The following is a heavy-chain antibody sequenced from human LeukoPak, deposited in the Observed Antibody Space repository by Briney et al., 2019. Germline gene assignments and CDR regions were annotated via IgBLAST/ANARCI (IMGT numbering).Heavy chain of an antibody. CDR2: IQNDGSNK. V-gene: IGHV3-30*02. CDR1: GFTFRSYG. J-gene: IGHJ4*02. CDR3: AKDSSTSCHD. Sequence: GGSLRLSCTASGFTFRSYGMSWVRQAPGMGLEWVTFIQNDGSNKYYADSVKGRFTVSRDNSKNTLYLQMNSLRTEDTAVYYCAKDSSTSCHDWGQGTLVTASS. D-gene: IGHD2-2*01.